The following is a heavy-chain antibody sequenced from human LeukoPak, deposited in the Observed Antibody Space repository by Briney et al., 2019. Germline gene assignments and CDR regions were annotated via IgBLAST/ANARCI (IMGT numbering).Heavy chain of an antibody. V-gene: IGHV3-30*04. CDR3: ARDKVFGSYYYYYMDV. CDR2: ISYDGSNK. J-gene: IGHJ6*03. Sequence: PGGSLRLSCAASGFTFSSYAMHWVRQAPGKGLEWVAVISYDGSNKYYADSVKGRFTISRDNSKNTLYLQMNSLRAEDTAVYYCARDKVFGSYYYYYMDVWGKGTTVTVSS. CDR1: GFTFSSYA. D-gene: IGHD3-3*01.